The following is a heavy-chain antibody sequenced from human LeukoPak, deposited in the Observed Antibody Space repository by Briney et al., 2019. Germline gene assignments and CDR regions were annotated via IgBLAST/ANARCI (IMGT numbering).Heavy chain of an antibody. J-gene: IGHJ4*02. CDR1: GFTFSSYA. Sequence: PGGSLRLSCAASGFTFSSYAMHWVRQAPGKGLEWVTIISYDGSGKYYADSVKGRFTISRDNSQNTLYLQMNSLRAEDTAVYYCARDSIAQGSGSYLGHWGQGTLVTVSS. V-gene: IGHV3-30*03. CDR3: ARDSIAQGSGSYLGH. D-gene: IGHD3-10*01. CDR2: ISYDGSGK.